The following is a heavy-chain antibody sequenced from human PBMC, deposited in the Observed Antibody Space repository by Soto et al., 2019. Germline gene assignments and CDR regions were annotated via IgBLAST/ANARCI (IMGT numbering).Heavy chain of an antibody. V-gene: IGHV3-30-3*01. Sequence: GGSLRLSCAASGFTFSSYAMHWVRQAPGKGLEWVAVISYDGSNKYYADSVKGRFTISRDNSKNTLYPQMNRLRAEDTAVYYCARDPRGYSLGYYDYWGQGTLVTVSS. J-gene: IGHJ4*02. CDR2: ISYDGSNK. CDR3: ARDPRGYSLGYYDY. CDR1: GFTFSSYA. D-gene: IGHD5-18*01.